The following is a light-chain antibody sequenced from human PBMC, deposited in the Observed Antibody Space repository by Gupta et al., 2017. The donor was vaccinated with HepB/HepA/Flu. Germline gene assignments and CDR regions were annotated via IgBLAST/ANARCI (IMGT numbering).Light chain of an antibody. V-gene: IGLV1-51*01. J-gene: IGLJ3*02. CDR3: GTWDSSLSGNWV. CDR1: GSNIGSNS. Sequence: QSVLTQPPSVSAAPGQRVSISCSGSGSNIGSNSVSWYQQGPGTAPKLLIYDNNQRPSGIPDRFSGSKSGASATLDISGLQTGDEADYYCGTWDSSLSGNWVFGGGTKLTVL. CDR2: DNN.